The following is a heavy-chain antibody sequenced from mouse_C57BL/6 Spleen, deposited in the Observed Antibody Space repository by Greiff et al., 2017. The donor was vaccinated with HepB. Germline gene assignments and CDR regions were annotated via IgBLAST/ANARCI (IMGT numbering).Heavy chain of an antibody. Sequence: QVQLQQPGAELVKPGASVKMSCKASGYTFTSYWITWVKQRPGQGLEWIGDIYPGSGSTNYNEKFKSKATLTVDTSSSTAYMQLSSLTSEDSAVYYCAREGTTVVAEYFDYWGQGTTLTVSS. CDR1: GYTFTSYW. CDR3: AREGTTVVAEYFDY. J-gene: IGHJ2*01. V-gene: IGHV1-55*01. CDR2: IYPGSGST. D-gene: IGHD1-1*01.